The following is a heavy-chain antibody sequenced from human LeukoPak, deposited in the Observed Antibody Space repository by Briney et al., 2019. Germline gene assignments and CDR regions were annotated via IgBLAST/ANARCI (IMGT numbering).Heavy chain of an antibody. Sequence: GGSLRLSCAASGFTFDDYGMSWVRHAPVKGPEWVSGINWNGGSTGYADSVKGRVTISRDNAKNSLYLQMNSLRAEDTALYYCARDLVSGSSTDDYWGQGTLVTVSS. CDR3: ARDLVSGSSTDDY. CDR2: INWNGGST. CDR1: GFTFDDYG. V-gene: IGHV3-20*04. D-gene: IGHD1-26*01. J-gene: IGHJ4*02.